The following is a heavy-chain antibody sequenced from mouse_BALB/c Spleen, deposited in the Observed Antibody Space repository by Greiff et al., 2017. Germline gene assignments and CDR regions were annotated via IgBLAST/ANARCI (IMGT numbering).Heavy chain of an antibody. CDR3: ARLDRYDYAMDY. J-gene: IGHJ4*01. V-gene: IGHV5-6*01. D-gene: IGHD2-14*01. CDR2: ISSGGSYT. Sequence: EVKVVESGGDLVKPGGSLKLSCAASGFTFSSYGMSWVRQTPDKRLEWVATISSGGSYTYYPDSVKGRFTISRDNAKNTLYLQMSSLKSEDTAMYYCARLDRYDYAMDYWGQGTSVTVSS. CDR1: GFTFSSYG.